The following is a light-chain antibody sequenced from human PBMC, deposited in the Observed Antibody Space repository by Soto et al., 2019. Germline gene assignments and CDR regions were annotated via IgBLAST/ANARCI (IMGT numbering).Light chain of an antibody. J-gene: IGKJ2*01. CDR2: GAS. V-gene: IGKV3-15*01. CDR1: QTVRSN. Sequence: EIVMTQSPATLSVSPGERATLSCGASQTVRSNLAWYQQKPGQAPRLLIYGASTRATGIPARFSGSGSGTEFTLTISSLQSEDFAVYYCQQYDNWPPVTFGQGTKLEIK. CDR3: QQYDNWPPVT.